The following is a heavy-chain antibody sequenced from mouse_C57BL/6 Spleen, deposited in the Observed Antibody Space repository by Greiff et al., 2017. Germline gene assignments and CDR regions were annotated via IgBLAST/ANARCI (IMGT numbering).Heavy chain of an antibody. CDR3: ARPYYSNPYYFDY. V-gene: IGHV1-7*01. D-gene: IGHD2-5*01. Sequence: VQLQQSGAELAKPGASVKLSCKASGYTFTSYWMHWVKQRPGQGLEWIGYINPSSGYTKYNQKFKDKATLTADKSSSTAYMQLSSLTYEDSAVYYCARPYYSNPYYFDYWGQGTTLTVSS. CDR2: INPSSGYT. CDR1: GYTFTSYW. J-gene: IGHJ2*01.